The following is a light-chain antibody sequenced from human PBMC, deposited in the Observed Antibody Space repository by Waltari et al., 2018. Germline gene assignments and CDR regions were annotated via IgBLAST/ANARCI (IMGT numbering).Light chain of an antibody. Sequence: DIQMTQSPSSLSASVGDRVTITCRASQSISHYLNWYQQKPLKAPKLLMFAASGLQSGVPSRFSGRGSGTAFTLTITNLHPEDFATYYCQQSYSSPWTFGQGPRVEIK. CDR1: QSISHY. CDR3: QQSYSSPWT. J-gene: IGKJ1*01. V-gene: IGKV1-39*01. CDR2: AAS.